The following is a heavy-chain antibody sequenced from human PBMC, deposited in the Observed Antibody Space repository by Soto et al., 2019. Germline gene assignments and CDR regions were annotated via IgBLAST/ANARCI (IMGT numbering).Heavy chain of an antibody. CDR1: LDAFTNYY. J-gene: IGHJ3*02. CDR2: ISAYNDNT. Sequence: ASVKVSCKASLDAFTNYYIQWVRQAPGQGLEWMGWISAYNDNTNYVQKLQGRVTMTTDTSTSTAYMELRSLRSDDTAVYYCARGTGGNWAAFDIWGQGTMVTVSS. V-gene: IGHV1-18*04. CDR3: ARGTGGNWAAFDI. D-gene: IGHD2-15*01.